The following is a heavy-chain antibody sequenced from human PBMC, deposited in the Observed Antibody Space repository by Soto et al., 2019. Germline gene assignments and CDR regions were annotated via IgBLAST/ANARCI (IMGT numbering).Heavy chain of an antibody. V-gene: IGHV4-39*01. CDR2: IYYIGST. Sequence: SETLSLTCTVSGGSISSSSYYWGWIRQPPRKGLEWIGSIYYIGSTYYNPSLKSRVTISVDTSKNQFSLKLSSVTAVDTAVYYCASVYYYYYMDVWGKGTTVTVSS. J-gene: IGHJ6*03. D-gene: IGHD1-20*01. CDR1: GGSISSSSYY. CDR3: ASVYYYYYMDV.